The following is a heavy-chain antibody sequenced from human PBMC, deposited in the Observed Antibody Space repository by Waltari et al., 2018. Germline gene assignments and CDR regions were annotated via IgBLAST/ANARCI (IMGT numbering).Heavy chain of an antibody. D-gene: IGHD5-12*01. CDR1: DGSINNYF. J-gene: IGHJ4*02. CDR2: IYSSGGT. Sequence: QVQVQESGPGLVKPSGTLSLTCNVSDGSINNYFWTWIRQPAGKGLEWIGRIYSSGGTNCNPSLRSRVTMSIDTSKNQFSLKLASVTAADTAVYFCAREVRRDGYNYVDYWAQGTLVIVSS. CDR3: AREVRRDGYNYVDY. V-gene: IGHV4-4*07.